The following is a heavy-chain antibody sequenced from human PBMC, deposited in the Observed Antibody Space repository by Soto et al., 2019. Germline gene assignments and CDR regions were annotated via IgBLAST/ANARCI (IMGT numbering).Heavy chain of an antibody. J-gene: IGHJ4*02. CDR1: GFTFSSYG. Sequence: QVQLVESGGGVVQPGRSLRLSCAASGFTFSSYGMHWVRQAPGKGLEWGAVISYDGSNKYYADSVKGRFTISRDNSKSTLYLQMNGLRAEDTAVYYCAPWFGAFDYWGQGTLVTVSS. V-gene: IGHV3-30*03. CDR3: APWFGAFDY. D-gene: IGHD3-10*01. CDR2: ISYDGSNK.